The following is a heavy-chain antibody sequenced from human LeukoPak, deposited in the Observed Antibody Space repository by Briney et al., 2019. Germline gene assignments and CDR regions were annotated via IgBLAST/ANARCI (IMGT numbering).Heavy chain of an antibody. J-gene: IGHJ5*02. CDR1: GFTFSSYS. D-gene: IGHD6-13*01. CDR2: ISSSSSYI. CDR3: ARDRRYSSSWYYLENWFDP. V-gene: IGHV3-21*01. Sequence: GGSLRLSCAASGFTFSSYSMNWARQAPGKGLEWVSSISSSSSYIYYVDSVKGRFTISRDNAKNSLYLQMNSLRAEDTAVYYCARDRRYSSSWYYLENWFDPWGQGTLVTVSS.